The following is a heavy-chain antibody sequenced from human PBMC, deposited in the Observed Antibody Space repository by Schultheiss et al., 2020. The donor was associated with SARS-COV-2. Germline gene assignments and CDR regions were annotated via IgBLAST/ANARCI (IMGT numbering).Heavy chain of an antibody. D-gene: IGHD6-19*01. CDR2: IWYDGSNK. Sequence: GESLKISCAASGFTFSSYAMHWVRQAPGKGLEWVAVIWYDGSNKYYADSVKGRFTISRDNSKNTLYLQMNSLRAEDTAVYYCANGWCSGWYCNYFDYWGQGTLVTVSS. CDR1: GFTFSSYA. V-gene: IGHV3-33*08. CDR3: ANGWCSGWYCNYFDY. J-gene: IGHJ4*02.